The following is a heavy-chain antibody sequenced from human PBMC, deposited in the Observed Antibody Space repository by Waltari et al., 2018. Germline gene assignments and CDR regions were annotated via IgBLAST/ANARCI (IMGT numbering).Heavy chain of an antibody. CDR1: GGTFSSYA. CDR3: ARDPFAPFY. V-gene: IGHV1-69*05. CDR2: IIPIFVTA. J-gene: IGHJ4*02. D-gene: IGHD3-10*01. Sequence: QVQLVQSGAEVKKPGSSVKVSCKASGGTFSSYAISWVRQAPGQGLEWMGGIIPIFVTANTAQKFQGRVTLTTDTATNTAYMELRSLRSDDTAMYYCARDPFAPFYWGQGTLVTVSS.